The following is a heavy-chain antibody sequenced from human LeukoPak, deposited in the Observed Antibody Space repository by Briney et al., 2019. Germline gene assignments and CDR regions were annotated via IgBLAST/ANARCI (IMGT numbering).Heavy chain of an antibody. CDR2: ISAYNGNT. CDR1: GYTFTSYG. CDR3: ARDRGSSWYDYYYCYMDV. J-gene: IGHJ6*03. D-gene: IGHD6-13*01. V-gene: IGHV1-18*01. Sequence: GASVKVSCKASGYTFTSYGISWVRQAPGQGLEWMGWISAYNGNTNYAQKLQGRVTMTTDTSTSTAYMELRSLRSDDTAVYYCARDRGSSWYDYYYCYMDVWGKGTTVTVSS.